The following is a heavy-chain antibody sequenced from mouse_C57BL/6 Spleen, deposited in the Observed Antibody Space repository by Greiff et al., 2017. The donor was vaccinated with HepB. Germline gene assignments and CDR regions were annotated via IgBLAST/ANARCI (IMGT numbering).Heavy chain of an antibody. J-gene: IGHJ2*01. V-gene: IGHV1-26*01. CDR3: ARGCYFDH. Sequence: EVQLQQSGPELVKPGASVKISCKASGYTFTDYYMNWVKQSHGKSLEWIGDINPNNGGTSYNQKFKGKATFTVDKSSSTAYMELRSLTSEDSAVYYYARGCYFDHWGQGTTVTVSS. CDR1: GYTFTDYY. CDR2: INPNNGGT.